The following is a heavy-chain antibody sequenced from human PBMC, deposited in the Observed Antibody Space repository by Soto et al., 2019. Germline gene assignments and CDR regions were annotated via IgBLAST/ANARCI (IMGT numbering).Heavy chain of an antibody. V-gene: IGHV3-23*01. CDR1: GFTFSSYA. CDR3: AKDRSGSSSSLYYFDY. CDR2: ISGSGGST. D-gene: IGHD6-6*01. Sequence: GGSLRLSCAASGFTFSSYAMSWVRQAPGKGLEWVSAISGSGGSTYYADSVKGRFTISRDNSKNTLYLQMNSLRAEDTAVYYCAKDRSGSSSSLYYFDYWGQGTLVTVSS. J-gene: IGHJ4*02.